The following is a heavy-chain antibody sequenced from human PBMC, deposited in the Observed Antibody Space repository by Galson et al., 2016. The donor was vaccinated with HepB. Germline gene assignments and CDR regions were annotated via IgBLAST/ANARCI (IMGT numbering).Heavy chain of an antibody. CDR3: ARGDNSSWYLLDSHYYMDV. CDR1: GYSFTTYY. J-gene: IGHJ6*03. CDR2: LNPSGGST. D-gene: IGHD6-13*01. V-gene: IGHV1-46*01. Sequence: SVKVSCKASGYSFTTYYMHWVRQAPGQGLEWMGILNPSGGSTSYAQKFQGRVTMTRDTSTSTVYMELSSLTSNDTAGYYCARGDNSSWYLLDSHYYMDVWGIGTTVTVSS.